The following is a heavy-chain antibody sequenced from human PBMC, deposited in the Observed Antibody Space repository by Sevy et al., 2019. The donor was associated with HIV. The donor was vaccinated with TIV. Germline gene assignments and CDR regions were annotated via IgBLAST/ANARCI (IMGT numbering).Heavy chain of an antibody. J-gene: IGHJ4*02. CDR2: ISYDGRTK. V-gene: IGHV3-30*03. CDR3: PTGYYCSGGTCYPDY. CDR1: GFTFSDYG. D-gene: IGHD2-15*01. Sequence: GGSLRLSCAASGFTFSDYGMHWVRQVPGKGLDWVAFISYDGRTKYYLDSVQGRFTISRDNSKNTLYLQMNSLRPEDTAVYYCPTGYYCSGGTCYPDYWGQGTLVTVSS.